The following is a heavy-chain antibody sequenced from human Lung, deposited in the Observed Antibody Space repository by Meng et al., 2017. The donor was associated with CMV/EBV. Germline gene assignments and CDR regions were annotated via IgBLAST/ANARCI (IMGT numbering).Heavy chain of an antibody. CDR1: CGHISNNDAY. Sequence: CAGSCGHISNNDAYGSWIRQTPGKGLEWIGYNYYSGDTYNNPSLKSRLTISADTSKNQFSLKLTSVTVADTAVYYCARIGPLFWFDPWGQGTLVTVSS. CDR3: ARIGPLFWFDP. J-gene: IGHJ5*02. CDR2: NYYSGDT. V-gene: IGHV4-30-4*08. D-gene: IGHD2-21*01.